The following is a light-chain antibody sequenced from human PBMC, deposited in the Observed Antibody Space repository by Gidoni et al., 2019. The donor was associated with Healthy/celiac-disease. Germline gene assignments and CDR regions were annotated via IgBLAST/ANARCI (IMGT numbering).Light chain of an antibody. CDR3: QQRSNWPPRST. Sequence: EIVLTQSPATLSLSPGERATLSCRASQSVSSYLAWYQQKPGQAPRLLIYDASNRATGIPARFSGSGSGTDFTLTISSLEPEDFAVYYCQQRSNWPPRSTFXPXTKVDIK. CDR1: QSVSSY. J-gene: IGKJ3*01. CDR2: DAS. V-gene: IGKV3-11*01.